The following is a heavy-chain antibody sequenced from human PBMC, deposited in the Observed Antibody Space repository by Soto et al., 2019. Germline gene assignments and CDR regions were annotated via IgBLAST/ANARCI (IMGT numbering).Heavy chain of an antibody. J-gene: IGHJ4*02. Sequence: RLSCAASGFTFSSYEMNWVRQAPGKGLEWVSYISSSGSTIYYADSVKGRFTISRDNAKNSLYLQMNSLRAEDTAVYYCARDSVIMRALDYWGQGTQVTVSS. CDR1: GFTFSSYE. CDR2: ISSSGSTI. V-gene: IGHV3-48*03. CDR3: ARDSVIMRALDY.